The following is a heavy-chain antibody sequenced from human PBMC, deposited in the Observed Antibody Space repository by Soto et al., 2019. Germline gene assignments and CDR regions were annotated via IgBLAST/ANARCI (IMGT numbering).Heavy chain of an antibody. CDR2: ITGSGGST. CDR3: ATALGYCSRTSCSDFDY. CDR1: GFTFSSYA. V-gene: IGHV3-23*01. Sequence: PGGSLRLSCAASGFTFSSYAMSWVRQAPGKGLEWVSTITGSGGSTYYADSVKGRFTISRDNSKNTLYLQMNTLRAEDTAVYYCATALGYCSRTSCSDFDYWGQGTLVTVSS. J-gene: IGHJ4*02. D-gene: IGHD2-2*01.